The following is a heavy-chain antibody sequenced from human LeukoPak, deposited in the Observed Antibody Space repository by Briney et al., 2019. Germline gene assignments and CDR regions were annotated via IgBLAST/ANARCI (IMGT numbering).Heavy chain of an antibody. CDR3: VRVHYSSGSLSSWFDP. V-gene: IGHV4-59*08. Sequence: SETLSLTCTVSSDSISDYYWGWIRQPPGKGLEWIGYISYSGGVSYSPSLKPPVTISLDTSKNQVSLKLSSVTAADTAIYYCVRVHYSSGSLSSWFDPWGRRILVTVSS. CDR2: ISYSGGV. J-gene: IGHJ5*02. CDR1: SDSISDYY. D-gene: IGHD3-10*01.